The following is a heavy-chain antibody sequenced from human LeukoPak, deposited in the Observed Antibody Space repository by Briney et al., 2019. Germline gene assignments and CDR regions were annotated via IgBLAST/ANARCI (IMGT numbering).Heavy chain of an antibody. V-gene: IGHV3-23*01. Sequence: GGSLRLSCAASGFTFNRYAMSWVRQAPGKGLEWVSAVSGGAGSTNYADSVKGRFTISRDNSKNTLYLQMNSLRAEDTAVYYCARDPSPGGYSYGFDYWGQGTLVTVSS. CDR1: GFTFNRYA. J-gene: IGHJ4*02. CDR2: VSGGAGST. D-gene: IGHD5-18*01. CDR3: ARDPSPGGYSYGFDY.